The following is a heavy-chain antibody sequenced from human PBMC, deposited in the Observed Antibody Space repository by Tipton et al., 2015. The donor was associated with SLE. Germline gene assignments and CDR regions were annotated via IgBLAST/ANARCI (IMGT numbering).Heavy chain of an antibody. CDR2: IYGIPTKT. J-gene: IGHJ5*02. Sequence: SLRLSCAASGFTFHSYGMTWVRQAPGKGLEWVPSIYGIPTKTTYADSVKGRFTISRDNSMTTLYLQMNSLRAEDTAVYYCARVMNCGVDCFRWFDPWGLGTLVTVSS. CDR1: GFTFHSYG. CDR3: ARVMNCGVDCFRWFDP. V-gene: IGHV3-23*01. D-gene: IGHD2-21*01.